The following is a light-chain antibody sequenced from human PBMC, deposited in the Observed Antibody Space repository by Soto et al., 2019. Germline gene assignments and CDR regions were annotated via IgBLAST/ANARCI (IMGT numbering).Light chain of an antibody. Sequence: QSALTQPASVSGSPGQSITISCTGTSSDVGAYDYVSWFQQHPGQAPKLMIYDVANRPSGVSNRFSGSKSGNTASLNISGLQAEDEADYYCSSYTSSSTLLFGGGTKLTVL. CDR2: DVA. J-gene: IGLJ2*01. CDR1: SSDVGAYDY. CDR3: SSYTSSSTLL. V-gene: IGLV2-14*01.